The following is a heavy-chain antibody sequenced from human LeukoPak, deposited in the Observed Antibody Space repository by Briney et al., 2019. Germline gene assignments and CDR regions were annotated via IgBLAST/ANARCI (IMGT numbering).Heavy chain of an antibody. CDR2: IYYSGST. V-gene: IGHV4-59*01. Sequence: PSETLSLTCTVSGGSISGYYWTWIRQPPGKGLEYIGYIYYSGSTNHNPSLKSRVTISVDPSKNQFSLKLSSVTAADTAVYYCARGRYTFDYWGQGTLVTVSS. D-gene: IGHD1-1*01. CDR1: GGSISGYY. CDR3: ARGRYTFDY. J-gene: IGHJ4*02.